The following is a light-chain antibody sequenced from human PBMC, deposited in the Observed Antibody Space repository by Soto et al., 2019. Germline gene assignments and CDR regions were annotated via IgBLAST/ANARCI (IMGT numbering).Light chain of an antibody. CDR1: SSDVGTYNP. CDR2: EGS. Sequence: QSALTQPASVSGSPGQSITISCTGTSSDVGTYNPVSWHQHHPGKSPKLIIYEGSKRPSGFSNRFSGSKSGNTASLTISGLQAEDEADYYCCSFAVGSTLVFGCGTKLTV. CDR3: CSFAVGSTLV. V-gene: IGLV2-23*01. J-gene: IGLJ2*01.